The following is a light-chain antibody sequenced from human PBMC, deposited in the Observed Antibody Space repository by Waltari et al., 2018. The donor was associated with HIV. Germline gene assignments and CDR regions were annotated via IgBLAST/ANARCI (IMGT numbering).Light chain of an antibody. Sequence: DIQMTQSPSSMSASVGDRVTITCRASQSISSYLNWYQQKPGKAPKLLIYAASSFQSGVPSRFSGSGSGTEFTLTISSLQPEDFAPYYCQQSYSTPRTFGQGTKVEIK. J-gene: IGKJ1*01. CDR2: AAS. CDR3: QQSYSTPRT. V-gene: IGKV1-39*01. CDR1: QSISSY.